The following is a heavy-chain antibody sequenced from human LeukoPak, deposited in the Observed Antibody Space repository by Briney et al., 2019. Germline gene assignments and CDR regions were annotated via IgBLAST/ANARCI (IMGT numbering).Heavy chain of an antibody. V-gene: IGHV3-23*01. CDR1: GFTFSSYA. CDR2: ISGSGGNT. Sequence: PGGSLRLSCAASGFTFSSYATSWVRQAPGKGLEWVSGISGSGGNTYYADSVKGRFTISRDNFENTLHLQMNSLRAEDTAVYYCAKDLELSRYGDQIYAMDVWGQGTTVTVSS. D-gene: IGHD4-17*01. J-gene: IGHJ6*02. CDR3: AKDLELSRYGDQIYAMDV.